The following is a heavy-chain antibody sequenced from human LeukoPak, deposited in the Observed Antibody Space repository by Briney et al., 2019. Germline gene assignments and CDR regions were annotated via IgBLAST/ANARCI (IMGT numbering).Heavy chain of an antibody. CDR3: ARDSNMITFGGVIVPNWFDP. Sequence: GGSLRLSCAASGFTFSSYAMHWVRQAPGKGLEWVSYISSSSSTIYYADSVKGRFTISRDNAKNSLYLQMNSLRAEDTAVYYCARDSNMITFGGVIVPNWFDPWGQGTLVTVSS. V-gene: IGHV3-48*01. CDR2: ISSSSSTI. J-gene: IGHJ5*02. CDR1: GFTFSSYA. D-gene: IGHD3-16*02.